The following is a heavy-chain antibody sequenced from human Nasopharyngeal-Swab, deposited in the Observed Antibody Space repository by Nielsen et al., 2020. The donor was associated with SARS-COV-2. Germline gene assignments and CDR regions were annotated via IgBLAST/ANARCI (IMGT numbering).Heavy chain of an antibody. Sequence: GESLKISCTASGFTFKNAWMSWVRQAPGKGLEWVSSIRGNGVSTYYADSVKGRFTISRDNAKNTLYLQMNSLRAEDTAVYYCARAFRYYYMDVWGKGTTVTVSS. CDR3: ARAFRYYYMDV. J-gene: IGHJ6*03. V-gene: IGHV3-74*01. CDR2: IRGNGVST. CDR1: GFTFKNAW.